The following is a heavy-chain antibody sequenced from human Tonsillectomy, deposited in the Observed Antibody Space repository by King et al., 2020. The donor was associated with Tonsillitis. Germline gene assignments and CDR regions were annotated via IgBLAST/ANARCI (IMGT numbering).Heavy chain of an antibody. CDR2: IQYDGTNE. D-gene: IGHD1-14*01. CDR1: GFPFSSYG. J-gene: IGHJ4*02. Sequence: VQMVASGGGVVQPGGSLRLSCAASGFPFSSYGMHWVRQAPGKGLEWVSFIQYDGTNEYYGDSVKGRFTISRDNSRNILYLQMNSLRLEDTAIYYCAKDYKGDYINYWGQGNLVTVSS. V-gene: IGHV3-30*02. CDR3: AKDYKGDYINY.